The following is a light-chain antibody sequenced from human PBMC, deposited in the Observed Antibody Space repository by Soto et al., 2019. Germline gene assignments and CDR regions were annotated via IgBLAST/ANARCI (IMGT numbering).Light chain of an antibody. CDR2: DVS. V-gene: IGLV2-14*01. CDR1: SSDVGGYNS. Sequence: QSVLTQPASVSGSPGQSITISCTGTSSDVGGYNSVSWYQQHPGKAPKLMIYDVSNRPLGVSNRFSGSKSGNTASLTISGLQAEDEADYYCSSYTSSSTRVFGGGTKLTVL. CDR3: SSYTSSSTRV. J-gene: IGLJ2*01.